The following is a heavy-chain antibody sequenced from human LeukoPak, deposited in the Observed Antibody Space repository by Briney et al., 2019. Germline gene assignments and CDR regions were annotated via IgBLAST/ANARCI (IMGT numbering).Heavy chain of an antibody. J-gene: IGHJ6*04. Sequence: GGSLRLSCAASGFTFSSYSMNWVRQAPGKGLEWVSYISSGGTTIYYADSVKGRLTISRDNAKNSLYLQMNSLRAEDTAVYYCAELGITMIGGVWGKGTTVTISS. D-gene: IGHD3-10*02. V-gene: IGHV3-48*04. CDR3: AELGITMIGGV. CDR2: ISSGGTTI. CDR1: GFTFSSYS.